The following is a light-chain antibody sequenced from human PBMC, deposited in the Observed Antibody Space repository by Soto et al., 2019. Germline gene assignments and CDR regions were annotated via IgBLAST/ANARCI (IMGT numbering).Light chain of an antibody. V-gene: IGKV3-15*01. Sequence: ERVRTQSPATLSVSPGERATLSCRASQSVSNNLAWYQKKPGQAPRLLIYGASTRATGIPARFSGSGSGTEFTLSISSLQSEDFAVYYCQQYNNWWTFGQGTRVEIK. CDR2: GAS. J-gene: IGKJ1*01. CDR3: QQYNNWWT. CDR1: QSVSNN.